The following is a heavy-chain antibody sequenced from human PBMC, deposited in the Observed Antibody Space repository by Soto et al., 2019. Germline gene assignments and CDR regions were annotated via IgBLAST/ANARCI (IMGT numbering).Heavy chain of an antibody. J-gene: IGHJ4*02. CDR1: GFSLNNARVA. D-gene: IGHD5-12*01. Sequence: QVTLKESGPVVVKPTETLTLTCTVSGFSLNNARVAVSWIRQPPGKALEWLAHILSNDETSYNTSLRSRLTFSTYISKSQVFLTMTHMDPEDAATYFCARGLAAKGYYFDSWGQGGLVTVSS. CDR2: ILSNDET. V-gene: IGHV2-26*01. CDR3: ARGLAAKGYYFDS.